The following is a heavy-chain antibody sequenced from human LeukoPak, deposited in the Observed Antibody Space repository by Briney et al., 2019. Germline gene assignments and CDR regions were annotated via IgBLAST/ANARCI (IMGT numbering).Heavy chain of an antibody. J-gene: IGHJ5*02. D-gene: IGHD3-10*01. CDR3: ARDVDYGSGSYYKDSNWFDP. V-gene: IGHV4-59*01. CDR2: IYYSGST. CDR1: GGSISSYY. Sequence: SSETLSLTCTVSGGSISSYYWSWIRQPPGKGLEWIGYIYYSGSTNYNPSLKSRVTISVDTSKNQFSLKLSSVTAADTAVYYCARDVDYGSGSYYKDSNWFDPWGQGTLVTV.